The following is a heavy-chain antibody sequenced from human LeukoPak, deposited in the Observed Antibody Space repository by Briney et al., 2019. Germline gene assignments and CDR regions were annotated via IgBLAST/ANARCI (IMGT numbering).Heavy chain of an antibody. Sequence: TGGSLRLSCAASGFTFDDYGMSWVRQAPGKGLEWVSGINWNGGGTSYADSVKGRFTISRDNAKNSLYLPMNSLRAEDTALYYCARGLSGGSLYDAFDIWGQGTMVTVSS. CDR1: GFTFDDYG. V-gene: IGHV3-20*04. D-gene: IGHD2-15*01. CDR3: ARGLSGGSLYDAFDI. J-gene: IGHJ3*02. CDR2: INWNGGGT.